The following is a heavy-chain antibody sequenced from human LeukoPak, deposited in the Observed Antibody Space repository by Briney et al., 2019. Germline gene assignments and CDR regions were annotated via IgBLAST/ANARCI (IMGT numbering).Heavy chain of an antibody. Sequence: GESLKISCKGSGYSFTSYWIGWVRQMPGKGLEWMGNIYPPDSDTQYSPSFQSQVTISADKSLSTAYLQWSSLKASDTAMYYCARHYGSGSRDAMDVWGKGTTVTVSS. J-gene: IGHJ6*04. V-gene: IGHV5-51*01. CDR2: IYPPDSDT. CDR1: GYSFTSYW. D-gene: IGHD3-10*01. CDR3: ARHYGSGSRDAMDV.